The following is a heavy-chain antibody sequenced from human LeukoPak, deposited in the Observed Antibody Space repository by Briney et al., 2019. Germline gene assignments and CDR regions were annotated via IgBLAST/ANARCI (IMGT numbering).Heavy chain of an antibody. CDR1: VYTFTSRG. V-gene: IGHV1-18*04. Sequence: ATAKVSSKASVYTFTSRGFSWVRHAPGQGLEWRGWINADSGNTNYAQKLQGRVTLTTDTSTNTAYMELRSLRSDDTAVYYCARDEVSGGWYNHWGQGTLVTVSS. D-gene: IGHD6-19*01. CDR2: INADSGNT. J-gene: IGHJ4*02. CDR3: ARDEVSGGWYNH.